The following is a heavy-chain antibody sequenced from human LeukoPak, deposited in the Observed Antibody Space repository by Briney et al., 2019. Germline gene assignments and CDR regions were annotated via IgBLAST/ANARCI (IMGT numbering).Heavy chain of an antibody. Sequence: KSSETLSLTCTVSGGSISSYYWSWLRQPPGKGLEWIGYIYYSGSTNYNPSLKSRVTISVDTSKNQFSLKLSSVTDADTAVYYCASSPRVDTAMVLFDPWGQGTLVTVSS. CDR1: GGSISSYY. CDR3: ASSPRVDTAMVLFDP. V-gene: IGHV4-59*01. CDR2: IYYSGST. D-gene: IGHD5-18*01. J-gene: IGHJ5*02.